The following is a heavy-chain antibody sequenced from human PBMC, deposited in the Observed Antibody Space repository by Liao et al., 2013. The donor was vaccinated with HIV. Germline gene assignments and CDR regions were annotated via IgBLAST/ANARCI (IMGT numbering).Heavy chain of an antibody. CDR3: ARDAGGSYYYEAFDI. V-gene: IGHV4-61*02. CDR1: GGSISSGSYY. Sequence: QVQLQESGPGLVKPSQTLSLTCTVSGGSISSGSYYWSWIRQPAGKGLEWIGRIYTSGSTNYNPSLKSRVTISVDTSKNQFSLKLSSVTAADTAVYYCARDAGGSYYYEAFDIWGQGTMVTVSS. CDR2: IYTSGST. D-gene: IGHD1-26*01. J-gene: IGHJ3*02.